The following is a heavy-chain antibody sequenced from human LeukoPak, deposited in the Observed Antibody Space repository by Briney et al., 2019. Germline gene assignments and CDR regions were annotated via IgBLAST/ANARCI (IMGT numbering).Heavy chain of an antibody. CDR1: GFTVSSNY. D-gene: IGHD3-9*01. CDR2: ISSSGSYI. J-gene: IGHJ6*02. CDR3: ARAGAHYDILTGYHHYYGMDV. Sequence: GGSLRLSCAASGFTVSSNYMSWVRQAPGKGLEWVSSISSSGSYINYADSVKGRFTISRDNAKNSLYLQMNSLRAEDTAVYYCARAGAHYDILTGYHHYYGMDVWGQGTTVTVSS. V-gene: IGHV3-21*01.